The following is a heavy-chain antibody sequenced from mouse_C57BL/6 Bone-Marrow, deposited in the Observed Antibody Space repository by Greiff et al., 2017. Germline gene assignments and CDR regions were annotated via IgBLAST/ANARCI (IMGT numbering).Heavy chain of an antibody. CDR1: GYTFTSYW. V-gene: IGHV1-64*01. D-gene: IGHD2-3*01. CDR2: IHPNSGST. Sequence: QVQLQQPGAALVKPGASVKLSCKASGYTFTSYWMHWVKQRPGQGLEWIGMIHPNSGSTNYNEKFKSKATLTVDKSSSPAYMQRGSLTSEDSAVXYCATPDGYYVAGVAYWGQGTLVTVSA. J-gene: IGHJ3*01. CDR3: ATPDGYYVAGVAY.